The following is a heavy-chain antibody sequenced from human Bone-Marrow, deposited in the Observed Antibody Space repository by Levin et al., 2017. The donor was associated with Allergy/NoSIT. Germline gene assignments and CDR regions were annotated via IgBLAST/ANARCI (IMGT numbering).Heavy chain of an antibody. CDR3: AGDYGKYSSGWYVDY. CDR2: IKQDGSEK. Sequence: GGSLRLSCAASGFTFSSYWMSWVRQAPGKGLEWVANIKQDGSEKYYVDSVKGRFTISRDNAKNSLYLQMNSLRAGDTAVYYCAGDYGKYSSGWYVDYWGQGTLVTVSS. CDR1: GFTFSSYW. D-gene: IGHD6-19*01. J-gene: IGHJ4*02. V-gene: IGHV3-7*04.